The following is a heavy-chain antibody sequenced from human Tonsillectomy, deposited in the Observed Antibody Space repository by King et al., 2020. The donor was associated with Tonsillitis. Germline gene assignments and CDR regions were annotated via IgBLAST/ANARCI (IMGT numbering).Heavy chain of an antibody. D-gene: IGHD4-17*01. Sequence: VQLQESGPGLVKPSETLSLTCTVSGGSISSYYWSWIRQPPGKGLEWIGYIYYSGSTNYNPSLKSRVTISVDTSKNQFSLKLNSVTAADTAVYYCARPHVMTTAYAFDTWGQGTMVTVSS. V-gene: IGHV4-59*01. CDR2: IYYSGST. J-gene: IGHJ3*02. CDR3: ARPHVMTTAYAFDT. CDR1: GGSISSYY.